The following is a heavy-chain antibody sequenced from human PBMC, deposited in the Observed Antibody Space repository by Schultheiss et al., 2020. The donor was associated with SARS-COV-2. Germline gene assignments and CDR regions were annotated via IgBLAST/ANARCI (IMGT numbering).Heavy chain of an antibody. D-gene: IGHD4-17*01. V-gene: IGHV4-61*01. CDR1: GGSVSSGSYY. CDR3: ARGATVTRSWDY. CDR2: IYYSGST. Sequence: SETLSLTCTVSGGSVSSGSYYWSWIRQPPGKGLEWIGNIYYSGSTDHNPSLKSRVTISVDTSKNQFSLKLSSVTAADTAVYYCARGATVTRSWDYWGQGTLVTVSS. J-gene: IGHJ4*02.